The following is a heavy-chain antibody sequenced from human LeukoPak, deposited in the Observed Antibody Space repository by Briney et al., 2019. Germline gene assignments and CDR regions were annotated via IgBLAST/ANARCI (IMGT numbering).Heavy chain of an antibody. Sequence: GASVKVSCKVSGYTLTELSMHWVRQAPGKGLEWMGGFDPEDGETIYAQKFQGRVTMTEDTSTDTAYMELSSLRSEDTAVYYCATDLAVWRARSPGYFDYWGQGTLVTVSS. J-gene: IGHJ4*02. CDR3: ATDLAVWRARSPGYFDY. V-gene: IGHV1-24*01. CDR2: FDPEDGET. D-gene: IGHD6-6*01. CDR1: GYTLTELS.